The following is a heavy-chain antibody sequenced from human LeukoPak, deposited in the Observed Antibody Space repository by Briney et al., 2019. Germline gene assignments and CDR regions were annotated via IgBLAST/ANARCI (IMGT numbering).Heavy chain of an antibody. Sequence: SETLSLTCAVYGGSFSDYYWSWIRQPPGKGLEWIGEINHSGSTNYNPSLKSRVTISVDTSKNQFSLKLSSVTAADTAVYYCARQATVTTYWFDPWGQGTLVTVSS. V-gene: IGHV4-34*01. CDR2: INHSGST. D-gene: IGHD4-17*01. J-gene: IGHJ5*02. CDR1: GGSFSDYY. CDR3: ARQATVTTYWFDP.